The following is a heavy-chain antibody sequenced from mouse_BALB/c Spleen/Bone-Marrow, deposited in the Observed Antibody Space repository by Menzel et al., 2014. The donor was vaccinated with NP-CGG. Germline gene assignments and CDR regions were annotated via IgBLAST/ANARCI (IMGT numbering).Heavy chain of an antibody. CDR1: GFDFGRYW. V-gene: IGHV4-2*02. J-gene: IGHJ2*01. Sequence: EVQLQQSGGGLVRPGGSLNLACVASGFDFGRYWMSWARQAPGKGLEWIGEINPGSSTINYSPSLKDKFIISRDNAKNTLYLQMSKVRSEDTALYYCARLGHYGYHANWGQGTTLTVSS. D-gene: IGHD1-2*01. CDR2: INPGSSTI. CDR3: ARLGHYGYHAN.